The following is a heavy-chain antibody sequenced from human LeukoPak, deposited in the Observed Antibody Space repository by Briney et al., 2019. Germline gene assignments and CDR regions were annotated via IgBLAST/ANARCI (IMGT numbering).Heavy chain of an antibody. CDR3: ARDPGDSSGYYSGNDAFDI. J-gene: IGHJ3*02. D-gene: IGHD3-22*01. CDR1: GFSFSRYS. V-gene: IGHV3-48*01. Sequence: GGSLRLSCAGSGFSFSRYSMNWVRQAPGKGLEWVSYISSSIITIYYADSVKGRFTISRDNAKNSLYLQMNSLRAEDTAVYYCARDPGDSSGYYSGNDAFDIWGQGTMVTVPS. CDR2: ISSSIITI.